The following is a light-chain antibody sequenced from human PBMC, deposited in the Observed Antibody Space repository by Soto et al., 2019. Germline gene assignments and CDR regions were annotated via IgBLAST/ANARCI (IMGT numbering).Light chain of an antibody. CDR2: DAS. J-gene: IGKJ4*02. Sequence: EIVMTQSPATLSVSPGGRATLSCRASQSISDTLAWYQQKPGQAPRLLIYDASNRATGIPARFSGSGSGTDFTLTISSLEPEDFAVYYSQHRRSWPLTFGGRTKVDI. CDR3: QHRRSWPLT. CDR1: QSISDT. V-gene: IGKV3-11*01.